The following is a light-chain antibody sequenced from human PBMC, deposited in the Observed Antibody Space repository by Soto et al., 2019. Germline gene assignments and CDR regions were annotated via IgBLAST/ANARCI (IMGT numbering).Light chain of an antibody. V-gene: IGKV1-39*01. J-gene: IGKJ1*01. Sequence: DIQMTQSPSSLSASVGDRVTITCRASQSISSYLNWYHQKPGKAPKLLIYSASSLQSGVPSRFSGSGSGTEFTLTSSSRQPEDFATYYCQQSYSTPWTFGQGTNVEIK. CDR3: QQSYSTPWT. CDR2: SAS. CDR1: QSISSY.